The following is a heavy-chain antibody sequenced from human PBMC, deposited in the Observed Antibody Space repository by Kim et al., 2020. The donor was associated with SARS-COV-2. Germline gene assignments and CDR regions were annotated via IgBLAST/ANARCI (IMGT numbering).Heavy chain of an antibody. D-gene: IGHD3-22*01. V-gene: IGHV1-58*01. J-gene: IGHJ4*02. CDR2: IVVGSGNT. CDR1: GFTFTSSA. CDR3: AAYYDSSGYIDY. Sequence: SVMVSCKASGFTFTSSAVQWVRQARGQRLEWIGWIVVGSGNTNYAQKFQERVTITRDMSTSTAYMELSSLRSEDTAVYYCAAYYDSSGYIDYWGQGTLVTVSS.